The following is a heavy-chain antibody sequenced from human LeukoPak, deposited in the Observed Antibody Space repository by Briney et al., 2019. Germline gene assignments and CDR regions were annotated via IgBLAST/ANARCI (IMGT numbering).Heavy chain of an antibody. V-gene: IGHV3-48*03. D-gene: IGHD3-10*01. CDR2: ISSSGSTI. Sequence: GGSLRLSCAASGFTFSSYEMNWVRQAPGKGLEWVSYISSSGSTIYYADSVKGRFTISRDNSKNTLYLQMNSLRAEDTAVYYCAKGSLLVRGVIQGGVDYWGQGTLVTVSS. CDR3: AKGSLLVRGVIQGGVDY. J-gene: IGHJ4*02. CDR1: GFTFSSYE.